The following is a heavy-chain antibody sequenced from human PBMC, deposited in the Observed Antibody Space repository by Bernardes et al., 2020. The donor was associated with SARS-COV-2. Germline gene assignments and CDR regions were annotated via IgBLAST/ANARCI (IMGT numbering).Heavy chain of an antibody. D-gene: IGHD2-2*01. V-gene: IGHV3-21*01. J-gene: IGHJ6*02. CDR2: ISSSGTYI. Sequence: GGSLRLSCAASGFTFRSYAMSWVRQAPGKGLEWVSSISSSGTYIYYADSLKGRFTISRDNAKNSLYLQMNSLRAEDTAVYYCARDVPPPIYGMDVWGQGTTVTVSS. CDR1: GFTFRSYA. CDR3: ARDVPPPIYGMDV.